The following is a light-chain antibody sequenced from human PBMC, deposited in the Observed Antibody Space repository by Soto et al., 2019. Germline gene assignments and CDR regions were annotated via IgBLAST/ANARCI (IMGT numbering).Light chain of an antibody. J-gene: IGKJ1*01. V-gene: IGKV3-15*01. CDR3: HQYNSWPPWT. CDR2: RAS. CDR1: QSLNTN. Sequence: EIVMTQSPATLSVSPGERVALSCRASQSLNTNLAWYQQKPGQAPRLLIYRASTRATGVPARFSGSGSGTEFTLTISSLQSEDFAVYYCHQYNSWPPWTFGPGTKVE.